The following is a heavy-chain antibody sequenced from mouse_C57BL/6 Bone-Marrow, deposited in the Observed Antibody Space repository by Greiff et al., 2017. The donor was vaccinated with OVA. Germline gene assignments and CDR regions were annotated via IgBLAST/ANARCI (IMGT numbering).Heavy chain of an antibody. CDR2: IYPGDRDT. J-gene: IGHJ3*01. CDR1: GYAFSSSW. Sequence: VQLQQSGPELVKPGASVKISCKASGYAFSSSWMNWVKQRPGKGLEWIGRIYPGDRDTNYNGKFKGKATLTADKSSSTAYMQLSSLTSEDSAVYFCARHYGSRGAYWGQGTLVTVSA. V-gene: IGHV1-82*01. D-gene: IGHD1-1*01. CDR3: ARHYGSRGAY.